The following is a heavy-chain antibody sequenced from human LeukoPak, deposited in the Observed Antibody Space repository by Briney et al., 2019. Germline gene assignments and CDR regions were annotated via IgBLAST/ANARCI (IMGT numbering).Heavy chain of an antibody. CDR3: AREVADYGGYYYYHYMDV. D-gene: IGHD4-23*01. CDR1: GGSISNRNYH. CDR2: ICSSGSA. V-gene: IGHV4-39*07. J-gene: IGHJ6*03. Sequence: PSETLSLTCTVSGGSISNRNYHWGWIRQPPGKGLEWIGSICSSGSANYNPSLKSRVTMSVDTSKNQFSLKLSSVTAADTAMYYCAREVADYGGYYYYHYMDVWGKGTTVTISS.